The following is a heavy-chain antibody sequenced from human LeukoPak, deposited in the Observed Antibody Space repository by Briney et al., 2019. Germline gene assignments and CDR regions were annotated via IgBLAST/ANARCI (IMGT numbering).Heavy chain of an antibody. V-gene: IGHV1-69*13. Sequence: ASVKVSCKASGGTFSSYAISWVRQAPGQGLEWMGGIIPIFGTANYAQKFQGRVTITADESTSTAYMELSSLRSEDTAVYYCASASLRMAAAGTWYYYGMDVWGQGTTVTVSS. D-gene: IGHD6-13*01. CDR3: ASASLRMAAAGTWYYYGMDV. CDR1: GGTFSSYA. J-gene: IGHJ6*02. CDR2: IIPIFGTA.